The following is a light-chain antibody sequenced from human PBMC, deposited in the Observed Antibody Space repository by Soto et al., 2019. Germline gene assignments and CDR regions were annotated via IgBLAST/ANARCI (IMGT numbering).Light chain of an antibody. Sequence: QSVLTQPPSASGSPGQSVTISCTGTSSDVGSYNYVSWYQQRPGKAPKLMIYDVSKRPSGVPDRVSGSKSGNTASLTVSGLQAEDEDDYYCSSYAGSNHWVFGGGTKLTVL. V-gene: IGLV2-8*01. CDR3: SSYAGSNHWV. J-gene: IGLJ3*02. CDR2: DVS. CDR1: SSDVGSYNY.